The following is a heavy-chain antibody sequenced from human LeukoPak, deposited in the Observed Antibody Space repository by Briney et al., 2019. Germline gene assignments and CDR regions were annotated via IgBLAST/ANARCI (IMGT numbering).Heavy chain of an antibody. J-gene: IGHJ4*02. V-gene: IGHV4-59*01. CDR1: GGSISSYY. CDR2: IYYSGST. CDR3: ARTAPRRNYGSGISSYYFDY. D-gene: IGHD3-10*01. Sequence: SETLSLTCTVAGGSISSYYWSWIRQPPGKGLEWIGYIYYSGSTNYNPSLKSRVTISVDTSKSQFSLTLSSVTAADTAVYYCARTAPRRNYGSGISSYYFDYWGQGTLVTVSS.